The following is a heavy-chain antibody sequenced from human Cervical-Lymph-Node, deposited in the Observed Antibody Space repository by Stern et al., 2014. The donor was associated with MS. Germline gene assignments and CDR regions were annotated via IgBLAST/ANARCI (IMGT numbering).Heavy chain of an antibody. J-gene: IGHJ4*02. CDR2: INTDGSSP. Sequence: EMQLVESGGGLVQPGGSLRLSCAASGFTFDSYSMHWVRQVPGKVLVWVSRINTDGSSPRYADSVKGRFTISRDNAKNMLYLEMNSLRAEDTAVYYCSGSNWYFFDYWGQGTLVTVSS. CDR1: GFTFDSYS. D-gene: IGHD6-13*01. CDR3: SGSNWYFFDY. V-gene: IGHV3-74*02.